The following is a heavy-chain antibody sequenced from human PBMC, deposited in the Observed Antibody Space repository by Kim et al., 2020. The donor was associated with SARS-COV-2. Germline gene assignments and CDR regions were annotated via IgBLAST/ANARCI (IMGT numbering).Heavy chain of an antibody. CDR3: ARVPLDIAAAGTRFDY. J-gene: IGHJ4*02. D-gene: IGHD6-13*01. Sequence: LKSRVNISVDTSKNQFSLKLSSVTAADTAVYYCARVPLDIAAAGTRFDYWGQGTLVTVSS. V-gene: IGHV4-31*02.